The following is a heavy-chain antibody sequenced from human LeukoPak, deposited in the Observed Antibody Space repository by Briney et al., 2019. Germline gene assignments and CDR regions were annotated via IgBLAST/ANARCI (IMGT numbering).Heavy chain of an antibody. J-gene: IGHJ4*01. CDR3: TRESPREVTLDY. CDR1: GFTFISYG. CDR2: INTDGSST. Sequence: GGSLTLSCAASGFTFISYGMQWVRQATGKGLVWVTRINTDGSSTSYADPVKGRFTVSRDNAKNTLYLQVNSLRAEDTAVYFCTRESPREVTLDYWGQGTLVTVSS. V-gene: IGHV3-74*01. D-gene: IGHD2-21*02.